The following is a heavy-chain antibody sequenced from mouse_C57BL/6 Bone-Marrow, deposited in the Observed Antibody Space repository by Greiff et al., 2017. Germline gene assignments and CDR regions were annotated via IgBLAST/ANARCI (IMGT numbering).Heavy chain of an antibody. CDR3: ARRPYDGYYFYYAMDY. V-gene: IGHV5-15*04. CDR2: ISNLAYSI. CDR1: GFTFSDYG. J-gene: IGHJ4*01. D-gene: IGHD2-3*01. Sequence: EVMLVESGGGLVQPGGSLKLSCAASGFTFSDYGMAWVRQAPRKGPEWVAFISNLAYSIYYADTVTGRFTISRENAKNTLYLEMSSLRSEDTAMYYCARRPYDGYYFYYAMDYWGQGTSVTVSS.